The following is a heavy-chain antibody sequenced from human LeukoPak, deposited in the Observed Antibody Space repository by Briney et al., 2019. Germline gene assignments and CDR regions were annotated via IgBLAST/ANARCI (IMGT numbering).Heavy chain of an antibody. J-gene: IGHJ6*04. V-gene: IGHV1-3*01. Sequence: GASVKVSCKASGYTFTSYAMHWVRQAPGQRPEWMGWINAGNGDTKYSQEFQGRVTITRDTSASTAYMELSSLRSEDTAVYYCAGPCSSTSCSPRWYYGMDVWGKGTTVTVSS. CDR2: INAGNGDT. CDR3: AGPCSSTSCSPRWYYGMDV. CDR1: GYTFTSYA. D-gene: IGHD2-2*01.